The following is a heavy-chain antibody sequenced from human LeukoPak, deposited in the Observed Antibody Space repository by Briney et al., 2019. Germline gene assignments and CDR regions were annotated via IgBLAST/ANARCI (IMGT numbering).Heavy chain of an antibody. D-gene: IGHD3-22*01. CDR3: ARGRSGYYPYYFDY. CDR2: IRSDSSTI. Sequence: PGGSLRLSCAASRFTLSDYYMSWIRQAPGKGLEWVSNIRSDSSTIYYADSVKGRFTISRDNAKNSLYLQMNSLRAEDTAVYYCARGRSGYYPYYFDYWGQGTLVTVSS. J-gene: IGHJ4*02. CDR1: RFTLSDYY. V-gene: IGHV3-11*04.